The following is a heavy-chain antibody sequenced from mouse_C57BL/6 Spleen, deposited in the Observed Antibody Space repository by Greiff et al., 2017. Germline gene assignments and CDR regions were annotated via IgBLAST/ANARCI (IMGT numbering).Heavy chain of an antibody. CDR1: GFSLTSYG. Sequence: QVQLQQSGPGLVQPSQSLSITCTVSGFSLTSYGVHWVRQSPGKGLEWLGVIWRGGSTDYNAAFMSRLSITKDNSKSQVFFKMNSLQADDTAIYYCAKNSGSSFYAMDYWGQGTSVTVSS. V-gene: IGHV2-5*01. CDR3: AKNSGSSFYAMDY. CDR2: IWRGGST. J-gene: IGHJ4*01. D-gene: IGHD1-1*01.